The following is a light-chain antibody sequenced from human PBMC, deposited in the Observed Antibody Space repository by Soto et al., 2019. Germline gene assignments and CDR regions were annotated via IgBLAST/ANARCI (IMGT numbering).Light chain of an antibody. CDR2: GAS. J-gene: IGKJ5*01. Sequence: EIVLTQSPDTLSLSPGERVTLSCRASKSFSRSYLAWYQQKPGQAPRLLIYGASSRATGIPDRFSGSGSGTDFTLTISSLEPEDFAVYYCHQRSNWPPDTFGQGTRLEIK. V-gene: IGKV3D-20*02. CDR1: KSFSRSY. CDR3: HQRSNWPPDT.